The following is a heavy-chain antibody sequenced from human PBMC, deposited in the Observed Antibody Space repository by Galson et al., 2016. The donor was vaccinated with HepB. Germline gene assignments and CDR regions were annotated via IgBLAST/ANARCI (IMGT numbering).Heavy chain of an antibody. Sequence: SVKVSCKASGYTFIDYYIHWVRQVPGHGLEWMGWVNPHSGGTNYAQKFQGRVTMTRDTSISTAYMELSRLRSDDTAVYYCARVGTSGSYFDYWGQGTLVTVSS. V-gene: IGHV1-2*02. D-gene: IGHD3-10*01. CDR1: GYTFIDYY. CDR2: VNPHSGGT. J-gene: IGHJ4*02. CDR3: ARVGTSGSYFDY.